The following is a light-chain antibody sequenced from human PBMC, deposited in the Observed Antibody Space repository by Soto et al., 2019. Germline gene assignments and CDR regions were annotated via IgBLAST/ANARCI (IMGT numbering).Light chain of an antibody. V-gene: IGKV3-20*01. Sequence: EIVLTQSPGTLSLSPGERATLSCRASQSVSSSYLAWYQQKPGQAPRLLIYGASSRATGIPDRFSGSGSGTDFTITISRREPEDCAVYYCQQYGSSPQTFGQGTKVEIK. J-gene: IGKJ1*01. CDR3: QQYGSSPQT. CDR1: QSVSSSY. CDR2: GAS.